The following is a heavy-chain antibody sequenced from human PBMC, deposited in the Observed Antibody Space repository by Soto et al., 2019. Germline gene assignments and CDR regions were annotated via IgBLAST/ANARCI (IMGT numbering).Heavy chain of an antibody. CDR1: GFTFSSYG. J-gene: IGHJ2*01. Sequence: QVQLVESGGGVVQPGRSLRLSCAASGFTFSSYGMHWVRQAPGKGLEWVAVIWYDGSNKYYADSVKGRFTISRDNSKNTLYLQMNSLRAEDTAVYYCARSPSGLDFDLWGRGTLVTVSS. CDR3: ARSPSGLDFDL. V-gene: IGHV3-33*01. CDR2: IWYDGSNK. D-gene: IGHD3-16*01.